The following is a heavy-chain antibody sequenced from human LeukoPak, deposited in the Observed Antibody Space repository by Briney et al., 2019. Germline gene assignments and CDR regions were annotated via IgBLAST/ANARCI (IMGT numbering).Heavy chain of an antibody. Sequence: GGSLRLSCAASGFTFSTYAMSWVRQAPGKGLEWVSTIGGSGGGTYYAESVKGRFIISRGTSKNTLFLQMNSLRAEDTALYYCARNDFGSGWLGDYWGQGTLVIVSS. CDR1: GFTFSTYA. V-gene: IGHV3-23*01. CDR2: IGGSGGGT. CDR3: ARNDFGSGWLGDY. D-gene: IGHD6-19*01. J-gene: IGHJ4*02.